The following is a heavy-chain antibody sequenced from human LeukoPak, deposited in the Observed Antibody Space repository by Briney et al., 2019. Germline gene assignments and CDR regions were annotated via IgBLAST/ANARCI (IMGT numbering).Heavy chain of an antibody. J-gene: IGHJ4*02. V-gene: IGHV4-39*01. CDR3: ARLWVAAAGTLVYFDY. CDR1: GDSISSSRHS. D-gene: IGHD6-13*01. CDR2: IYYRGST. Sequence: PSETLSLTCTVSGDSISSSRHSWGWIRQPPGKGLEWIGSIYYRGSTHYNPSLMSRVTISVDTSKSQFSLKLSSVTAADTAVYYCARLWVAAAGTLVYFDYWGQGTLVTVSS.